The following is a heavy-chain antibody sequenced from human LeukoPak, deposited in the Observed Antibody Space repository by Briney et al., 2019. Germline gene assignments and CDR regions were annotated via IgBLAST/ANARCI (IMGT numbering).Heavy chain of an antibody. V-gene: IGHV4-61*02. Sequence: KASETLSLTCTVSGGSISSGSYYWSWTRQPAGKGLEWIGRIYTSGSTNYNPSLKSRVTISVDTSKNQFSLKLSSVTAADTAVYYCARVYCSGGSCYSSFGGYFDYWGQGTLVTVSS. CDR1: GGSISSGSYY. J-gene: IGHJ4*02. D-gene: IGHD2-15*01. CDR2: IYTSGST. CDR3: ARVYCSGGSCYSSFGGYFDY.